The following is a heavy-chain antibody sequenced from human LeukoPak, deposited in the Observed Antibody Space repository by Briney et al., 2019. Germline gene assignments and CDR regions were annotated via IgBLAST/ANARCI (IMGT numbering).Heavy chain of an antibody. V-gene: IGHV3-20*01. Sequence: GGSLRLSCAASGFTFDDYGMSWVRQAPGKGLEWVSGINWNGGSTGYADSVKGRFTISRDNAMNSLYLQMNNLRAEDTALYHCARSNYYDSSGGPGAFDIWGQGTMVTVSS. J-gene: IGHJ3*02. CDR2: INWNGGST. D-gene: IGHD3-22*01. CDR3: ARSNYYDSSGGPGAFDI. CDR1: GFTFDDYG.